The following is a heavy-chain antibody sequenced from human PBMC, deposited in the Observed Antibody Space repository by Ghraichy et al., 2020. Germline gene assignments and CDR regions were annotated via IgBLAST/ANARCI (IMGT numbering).Heavy chain of an antibody. Sequence: TLSLTCTVSGGSISSYYWSWIRQPPGKGLEWIGYIYYSGSTNYNPSLKSRVTISVDTSKNQFSLKLSSVTAADTAVYYCARLGARDYWGQGTLVTVSS. CDR3: ARLGARDY. CDR2: IYYSGST. V-gene: IGHV4-59*07. J-gene: IGHJ4*02. D-gene: IGHD1-26*01. CDR1: GGSISSYY.